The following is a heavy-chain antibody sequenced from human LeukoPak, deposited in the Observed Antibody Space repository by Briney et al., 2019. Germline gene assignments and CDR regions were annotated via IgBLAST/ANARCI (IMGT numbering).Heavy chain of an antibody. CDR3: AREGYVIPHDAFDI. CDR1: GGSIGTYS. CDR2: IYYSGTT. V-gene: IGHV4-59*01. Sequence: SETLSLTCTVSGGSIGTYSWNWIRQPPGKGLEWIGYIYYSGTTNYNPSLKSRVTISVDTSKNQFSLKLSSVTAADTAVYYCAREGYVIPHDAFDIWGQGTMVTVSS. J-gene: IGHJ3*02. D-gene: IGHD2-8*01.